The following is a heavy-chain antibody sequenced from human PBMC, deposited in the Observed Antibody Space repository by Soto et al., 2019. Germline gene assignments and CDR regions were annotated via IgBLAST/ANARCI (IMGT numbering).Heavy chain of an antibody. V-gene: IGHV3-30*03. Sequence: VQLVESGGGVVQPGRSLRLSCAASGFTINSYGMHWVRQSPGKGLEWVAVISYDGTNKDYVDSVKGRFTISRDISKNTVYMQMHSLRPEDTAVYYCAISIVIQPEATFSWGQGTLVTVSS. CDR2: ISYDGTNK. CDR3: AISIVIQPEATFS. CDR1: GFTINSYG. D-gene: IGHD5-18*01. J-gene: IGHJ5*02.